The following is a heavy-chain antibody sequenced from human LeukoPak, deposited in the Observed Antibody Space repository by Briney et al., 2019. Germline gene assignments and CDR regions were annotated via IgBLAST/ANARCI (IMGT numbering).Heavy chain of an antibody. Sequence: PGGSLRLSCAAAGFTYINYAMRWVRQTAGKGREWVSTISGSGGTIYYADSVKGRFTISRDNSKNTLYLQMNRLRADDTAVYYCAKGRGYNYAPFDYWGQGIVVTVSS. V-gene: IGHV3-23*01. CDR1: GFTYINYA. J-gene: IGHJ4*02. D-gene: IGHD5-18*01. CDR2: ISGSGGTI. CDR3: AKGRGYNYAPFDY.